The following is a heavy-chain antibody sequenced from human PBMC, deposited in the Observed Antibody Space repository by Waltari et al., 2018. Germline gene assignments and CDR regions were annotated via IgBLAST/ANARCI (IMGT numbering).Heavy chain of an antibody. J-gene: IGHJ5*02. CDR2: INHGGVT. D-gene: IGHD3-10*01. CDR3: ARGGVPDAYGSGSYYRNWFDP. CDR1: GGSFSGYH. Sequence: QVRLQEWGAGTLKPSQTLSLTCAVYGGSFSGYHWTWIRQPPGKGLAWLGEINHGGVTNDNPSLSSRLTILIDTSKKQFSLRLSSVTAADTAVYYCARGGVPDAYGSGSYYRNWFDPWGQGTLATVSS. V-gene: IGHV4-34*01.